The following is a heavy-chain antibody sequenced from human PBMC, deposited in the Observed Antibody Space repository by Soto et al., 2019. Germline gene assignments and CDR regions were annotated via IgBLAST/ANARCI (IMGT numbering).Heavy chain of an antibody. CDR2: ISYDGSSH. Sequence: PGGSLRLSCAASGFTFSAYAMQWVRQAPGKGLEWVALISYDGSSHFYGDFVKGRFTVSRDNSKNTLYLEMYDLRAADTAVYYCAREWQLAYYFDSWGQGALVTVSS. J-gene: IGHJ4*02. CDR3: AREWQLAYYFDS. V-gene: IGHV3-30-3*01. D-gene: IGHD1-1*01. CDR1: GFTFSAYA.